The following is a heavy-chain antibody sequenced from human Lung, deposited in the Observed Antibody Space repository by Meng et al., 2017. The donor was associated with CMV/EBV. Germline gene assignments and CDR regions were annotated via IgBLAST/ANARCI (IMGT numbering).Heavy chain of an antibody. CDR1: GFTFSGYS. Sequence: GGSLRLXCAASGFTFSGYSMHWVRQAPGKGLEWVSSISISRAYMLYADSVKGRFTISRDNAKNSLYLQINSLRAEDTAVYYCARGYTGGELAAAFDIWGPGTMVTVSS. V-gene: IGHV3-21*01. CDR3: ARGYTGGELAAAFDI. J-gene: IGHJ3*02. CDR2: ISISRAYM. D-gene: IGHD3-16*01.